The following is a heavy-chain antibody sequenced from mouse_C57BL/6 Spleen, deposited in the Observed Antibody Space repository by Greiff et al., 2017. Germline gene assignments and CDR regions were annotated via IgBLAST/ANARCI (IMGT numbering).Heavy chain of an antibody. CDR1: GYTFTDYY. CDR2: IYPGSGNT. D-gene: IGHD2-3*01. V-gene: IGHV1-76*01. J-gene: IGHJ3*01. CDR3: ARDGYYVGFAY. Sequence: QVQLQQSGAELVRPGASVKLSCKASGYTFTDYYINWVKQRPGQGLEWIARIYPGSGNTYYNEKFKGKATLTAEKSSSTAYMQLSSLTSEDSAVYFCARDGYYVGFAYWGQGTLVTVSA.